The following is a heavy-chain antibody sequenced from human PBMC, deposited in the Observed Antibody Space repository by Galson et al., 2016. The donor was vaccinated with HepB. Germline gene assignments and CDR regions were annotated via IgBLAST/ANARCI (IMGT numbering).Heavy chain of an antibody. D-gene: IGHD6-19*01. Sequence: SETLSLTCAVAGASISSNKWWSWVRQPPGKGLEWIGEIYHSGSTNYNPSLKSRVSISLDTSKNQFSLKLSSVTAADTAVYYCATRSSGWYWGYWGQGTLVTVSS. V-gene: IGHV4-4*02. J-gene: IGHJ4*02. CDR2: IYHSGST. CDR3: ATRSSGWYWGY. CDR1: GASISSNKW.